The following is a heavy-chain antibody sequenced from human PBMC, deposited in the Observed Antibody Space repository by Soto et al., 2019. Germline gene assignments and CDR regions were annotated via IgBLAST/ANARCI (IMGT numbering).Heavy chain of an antibody. CDR3: AGSYSSGWTTLDY. J-gene: IGHJ4*02. CDR1: GYTFTSYA. CDR2: INAGNGNT. V-gene: IGHV1-3*01. D-gene: IGHD6-19*01. Sequence: QVQLVQSGAEVKKPGASVKVSCKASGYTFTSYAMHWGRQAPGQRLEWMGWINAGNGNTKYSQKFQGRVTITRDTSASTAYMELSSLRSEDTAVYYCAGSYSSGWTTLDYWVQGTLVTVSS.